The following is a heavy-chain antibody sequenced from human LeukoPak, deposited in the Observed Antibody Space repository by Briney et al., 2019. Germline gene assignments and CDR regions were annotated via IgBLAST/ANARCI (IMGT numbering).Heavy chain of an antibody. CDR3: ARDSVVVVAALNWFDP. Sequence: GASVKVSCKASGYTFTTYVMNWVRQAPGQGLEWMGWINTNTGNPTYAQGFTGRFVFSLDTSVSTAYLQISSLKAEDTAVYYCARDSVVVVAALNWFDPWGQGTLVTVSS. CDR1: GYTFTTYV. V-gene: IGHV7-4-1*02. J-gene: IGHJ5*02. CDR2: INTNTGNP. D-gene: IGHD2-15*01.